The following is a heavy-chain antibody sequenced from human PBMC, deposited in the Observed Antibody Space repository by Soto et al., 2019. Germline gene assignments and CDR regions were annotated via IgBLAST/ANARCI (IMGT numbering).Heavy chain of an antibody. CDR3: ARVVRGFVNWFDP. J-gene: IGHJ5*02. D-gene: IGHD3-10*01. CDR1: GDTFNHFG. V-gene: IGHV1-18*01. CDR2: SATYNSSR. Sequence: HMVPSGPEVKKPGASITVPCKTSGDTFNHFGLSWVRQAPGHGLEWMGWSATYNSSRTYAQTFPGRLTLTTFSLMITAHVELKNPRYDDTAVYYCARVVRGFVNWFDPWRQGTLVTVSS.